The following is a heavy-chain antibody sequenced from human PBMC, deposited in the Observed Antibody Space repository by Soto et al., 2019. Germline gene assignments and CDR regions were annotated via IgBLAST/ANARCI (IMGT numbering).Heavy chain of an antibody. D-gene: IGHD3-10*01. Sequence: GGSLRLSCAASGFTFSSYAMSWVRQAPGKGLEWVSAISGSGGSTYYADSVKGRFTISRDNSKNTLYLQMNSLRAEDTAVYYCAKTFSLGSGSYYCIDYWGQGTLVTVSS. CDR3: AKTFSLGSGSYYCIDY. CDR2: ISGSGGST. V-gene: IGHV3-23*01. J-gene: IGHJ4*02. CDR1: GFTFSSYA.